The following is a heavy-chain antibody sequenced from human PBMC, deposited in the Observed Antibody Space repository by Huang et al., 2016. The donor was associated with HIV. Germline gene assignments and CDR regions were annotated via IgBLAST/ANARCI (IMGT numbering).Heavy chain of an antibody. D-gene: IGHD3-3*01. J-gene: IGHJ4*02. V-gene: IGHV3-30*02. Sequence: QVQLVESGGGVVQPGGSLRLSCTASGFTFGSFGMHWVRLAPCKGLEWVAFMRYDGNNYYYADSVRGRFTISRDNSKDTLYLQMNRLRPDDSAVYYCAKDLTYTFGRHFDYWGRGTLVTVSS. CDR3: AKDLTYTFGRHFDY. CDR2: MRYDGNNY. CDR1: GFTFGSFG.